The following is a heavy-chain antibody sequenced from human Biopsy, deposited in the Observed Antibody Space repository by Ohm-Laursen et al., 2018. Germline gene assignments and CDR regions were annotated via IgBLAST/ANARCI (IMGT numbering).Heavy chain of an antibody. V-gene: IGHV3-73*01. Sequence: SLRLSCAASGFTFSAPAVHWVRQASGKGLAWVGRIRSKAKSYATAYAASVTGRFTISRDDSKNTTYLQMNSLKTEDTAVYYCTLEGAGFDNWGQGTLVTVSS. CDR2: IRSKAKSYAT. CDR1: GFTFSAPA. J-gene: IGHJ4*02. D-gene: IGHD3-10*01. CDR3: TLEGAGFDN.